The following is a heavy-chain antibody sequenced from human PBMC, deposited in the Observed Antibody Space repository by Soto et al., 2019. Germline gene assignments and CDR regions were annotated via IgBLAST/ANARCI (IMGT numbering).Heavy chain of an antibody. Sequence: EVQLVESGGGLVQPGGSLRLSCAASGFTFSSYSMNWVRQAPGKGLEWVSYISLSSTTMYYTDSVNGRFTIFRDDAENSLYLQMNSLRADDTAVYYCARWDPSSDYWGQGTLVTVSS. D-gene: IGHD1-26*01. CDR3: ARWDPSSDY. V-gene: IGHV3-48*01. CDR1: GFTFSSYS. CDR2: ISLSSTTM. J-gene: IGHJ4*02.